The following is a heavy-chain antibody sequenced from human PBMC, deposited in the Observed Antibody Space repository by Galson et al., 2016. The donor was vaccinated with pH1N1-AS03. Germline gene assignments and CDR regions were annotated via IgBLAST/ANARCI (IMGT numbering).Heavy chain of an antibody. CDR3: ARDRGGYCSSTSCYAGFGYYYGMDV. J-gene: IGHJ6*02. CDR2: SNE. D-gene: IGHD2-2*01. Sequence: SNEYYADSVKGRFTISRDNSKNTLYLQMNSLRAEDTAVYYCARDRGGYCSSTSCYAGFGYYYGMDVWGQGTTVTVSS. V-gene: IGHV3-30*01.